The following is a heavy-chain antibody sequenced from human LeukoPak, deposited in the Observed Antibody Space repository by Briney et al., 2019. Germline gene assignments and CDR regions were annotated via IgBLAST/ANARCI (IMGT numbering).Heavy chain of an antibody. J-gene: IGHJ4*02. CDR3: ARVISGYEGN. CDR2: IIPIFGTA. V-gene: IGHV1-69*13. CDR1: GYTFTAYY. D-gene: IGHD5-12*01. Sequence: ASVKVSCKASGYTFTAYYIHWVRQAPGQGLEWMGGIIPIFGTANYAQKFQGRVTITADESTSTAYMELSSLRSEDTAVYYCARVISGYEGNWGQGTLVTVSS.